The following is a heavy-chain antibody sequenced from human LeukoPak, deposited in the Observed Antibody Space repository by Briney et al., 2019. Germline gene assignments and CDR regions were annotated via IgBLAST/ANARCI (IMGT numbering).Heavy chain of an antibody. D-gene: IGHD6-19*01. V-gene: IGHV4-39*01. Sequence: PSETLSLTCTVSGGSISSSSYYWGWIRQPPGKGLEGMGSTYYSGSTYYNPSLKSRVTISVDTSKNQFSLKLSSVTAADTAVYYCARQLNGYSSVGFRVGMFDYWGQGTLVTVSS. CDR3: ARQLNGYSSVGFRVGMFDY. CDR2: TYYSGST. CDR1: GGSISSSSYY. J-gene: IGHJ4*02.